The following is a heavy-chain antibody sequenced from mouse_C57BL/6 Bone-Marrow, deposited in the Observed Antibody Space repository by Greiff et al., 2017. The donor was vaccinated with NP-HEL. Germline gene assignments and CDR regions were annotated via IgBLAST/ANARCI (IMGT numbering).Heavy chain of an antibody. Sequence: EVMLVESGGGLVQPGGSLSLSCAASGFTFTDYYMSWVRQPPGKALEWLGFIRNKANGYTTEYSASVKGRFTISRDNSQSILYLQMNALRAEDSATYYCARSPYGTYDYWGQGTTLTVSS. CDR1: GFTFTDYY. J-gene: IGHJ2*01. CDR2: IRNKANGYTT. D-gene: IGHD2-1*01. CDR3: ARSPYGTYDY. V-gene: IGHV7-3*01.